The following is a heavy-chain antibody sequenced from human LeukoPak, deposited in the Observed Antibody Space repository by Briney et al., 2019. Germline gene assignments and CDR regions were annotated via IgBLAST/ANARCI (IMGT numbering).Heavy chain of an antibody. V-gene: IGHV4-59*01. D-gene: IGHD1-14*01. J-gene: IGHJ4*02. CDR1: GGSISSYY. CDR2: IYYSGST. Sequence: PSETLSLTCTVSGGSISSYYWSWIRQPPGKGLEWIGYIYYSGSTKYNPSLKSRVTISIDTSKSQFSLKVNSVTTADTAVYYCARSKIGEPFDYWGQGTLVTVSS. CDR3: ARSKIGEPFDY.